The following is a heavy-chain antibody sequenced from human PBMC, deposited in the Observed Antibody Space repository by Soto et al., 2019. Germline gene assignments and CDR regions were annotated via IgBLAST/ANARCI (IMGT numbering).Heavy chain of an antibody. Sequence: QEQLVESGGGVVQPGKSLRLSCAASGFTFSTYVMHWVRQAPGKGLEWVAVIWYDGSNKYYADSVKGRFTISRDNSKNTLYLQMNSLRAEDTAVYYCARGATDVRGDIIEGDYWGQGTLVTVSS. J-gene: IGHJ4*02. D-gene: IGHD3-10*01. CDR1: GFTFSTYV. CDR3: ARGATDVRGDIIEGDY. CDR2: IWYDGSNK. V-gene: IGHV3-33*01.